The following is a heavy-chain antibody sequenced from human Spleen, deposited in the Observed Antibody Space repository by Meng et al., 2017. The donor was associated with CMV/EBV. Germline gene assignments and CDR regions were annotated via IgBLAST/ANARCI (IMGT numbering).Heavy chain of an antibody. CDR2: IRYDGSNK. J-gene: IGHJ6*02. CDR1: GFTFDDYT. Sequence: GGSLRLSCAASGFTFDDYTMHWVRQAPGKGLEWVAFIRYDGSNKYYADSVKGRFTISRDNSKNTLYLQMNSLRAEDTAVYYCAKDPSDCSSTSCYRGIYYYYGMDVWGQGTTVTVSS. V-gene: IGHV3-30*02. D-gene: IGHD2-2*02. CDR3: AKDPSDCSSTSCYRGIYYYYGMDV.